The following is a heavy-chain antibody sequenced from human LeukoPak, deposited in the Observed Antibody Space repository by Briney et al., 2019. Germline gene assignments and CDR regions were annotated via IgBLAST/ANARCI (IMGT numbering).Heavy chain of an antibody. J-gene: IGHJ4*02. CDR2: ISGSGGST. CDR1: GFTFSSYG. Sequence: GGSLRLSCAASGFTFSSYGMSWVRQAPGKGLEWVSAISGSGGSTYYADSVKGRFTISRDNSKNTLYLQMNSLRAEDTAVYYCAKGRDGLRYFDWLLEYYFDYWGQGTLVTVSS. CDR3: AKGRDGLRYFDWLLEYYFDY. V-gene: IGHV3-23*01. D-gene: IGHD3-9*01.